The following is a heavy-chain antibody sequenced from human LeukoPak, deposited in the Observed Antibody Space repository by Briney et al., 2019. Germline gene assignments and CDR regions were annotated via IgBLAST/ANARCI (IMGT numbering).Heavy chain of an antibody. D-gene: IGHD6-19*01. CDR1: GGSFSGYY. V-gene: IGHV4-34*01. Sequence: SETLSLTCAVYGGSFSGYYWTWIRQPPGKGLGWIGEMNHSGSANYNPSLKSRVTISVDTSKNQFSLKLSSVTAADTAVYYCAREGGSGWYEGLWGQGTLVTVSS. CDR3: AREGGSGWYEGL. CDR2: MNHSGSA. J-gene: IGHJ4*02.